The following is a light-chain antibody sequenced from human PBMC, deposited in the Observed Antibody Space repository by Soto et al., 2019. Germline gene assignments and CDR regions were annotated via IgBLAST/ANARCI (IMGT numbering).Light chain of an antibody. CDR2: GAS. CDR1: QSVSSN. V-gene: IGKV3-20*01. J-gene: IGKJ1*01. CDR3: KQYGSSPRT. Sequence: EIVMTQSPATLSVSPGERATLSCRASQSVSSNLAWYQQKPGQAPRLLIFGASTRAAGFPDRFSGSGSGIDFTLTISRLEPEDFAVYYCKQYGSSPRTFGQGTKVDIK.